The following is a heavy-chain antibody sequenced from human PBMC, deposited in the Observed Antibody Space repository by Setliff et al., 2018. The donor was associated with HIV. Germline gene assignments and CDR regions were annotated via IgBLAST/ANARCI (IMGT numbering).Heavy chain of an antibody. Sequence: GASVKVSCKASGYTFTSYYIHWVRQAPGQGLEWMGEINPSGGSTSYSEKFRGRATMTRDTSRSTVYMELSSLRFDDTAVYYCARVPILRYASPVDPWGQGTLVTVSS. J-gene: IGHJ5*02. CDR2: INPSGGST. V-gene: IGHV1-46*01. CDR3: ARVPILRYASPVDP. CDR1: GYTFTSYY. D-gene: IGHD3-9*01.